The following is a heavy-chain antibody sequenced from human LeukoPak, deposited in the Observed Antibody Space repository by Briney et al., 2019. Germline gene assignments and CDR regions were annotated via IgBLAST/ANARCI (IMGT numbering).Heavy chain of an antibody. CDR3: AKVEPFYGGKGGIDY. D-gene: IGHD4-23*01. CDR2: ISGSGGST. J-gene: IGHJ4*02. Sequence: PAGGSLRLSCAASGFTFSSYAMSWVRQAPGKGLEWVSAISGSGGSTYYADSVKGRVTISRDNSKTTLYLQMNSLRAEDTAVYYCAKVEPFYGGKGGIDYWGQGNLVTVSS. CDR1: GFTFSSYA. V-gene: IGHV3-23*01.